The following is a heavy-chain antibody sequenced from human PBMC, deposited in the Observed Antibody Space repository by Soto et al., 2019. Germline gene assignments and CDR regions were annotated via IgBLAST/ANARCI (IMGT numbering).Heavy chain of an antibody. J-gene: IGHJ4*02. Sequence: GSLRLSCAASGFPFSSYWMHWVRQAPGKGLVWVSHINSDGSSTSYADSVKGRFTISRDNAKNTVFLQMNSLTAEDTAVYYCTRVRRDYYDDSGDIYYFDYWGQGT. D-gene: IGHD3-22*01. CDR1: GFPFSSYW. CDR3: TRVRRDYYDDSGDIYYFDY. CDR2: INSDGSST. V-gene: IGHV3-74*01.